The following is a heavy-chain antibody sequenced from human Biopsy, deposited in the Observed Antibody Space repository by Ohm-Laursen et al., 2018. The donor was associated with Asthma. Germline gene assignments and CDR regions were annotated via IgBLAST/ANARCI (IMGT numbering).Heavy chain of an antibody. J-gene: IGHJ4*02. V-gene: IGHV4-30-2*06. CDR2: IYRNGDP. D-gene: IGHD2-21*02. CDR3: ARGWNCGGDCYSLDY. CDR1: GDSIDSGDYS. Sequence: SQTLSLTCGVSGDSIDSGDYSWTWIRQSPGVGLEWIGYIYRNGDPYYNPTLKNRVTISIDRSKDQFSLRLRSVTAADTAVYYCARGWNCGGDCYSLDYWGQGTLVTVSS.